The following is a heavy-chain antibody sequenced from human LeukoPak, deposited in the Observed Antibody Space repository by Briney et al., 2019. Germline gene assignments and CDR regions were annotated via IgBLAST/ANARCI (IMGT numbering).Heavy chain of an antibody. CDR1: GFTFSSYA. Sequence: PGGSLRLSCAASGFTFSSYAMHWVRQAPGKGLEWVAVISYDGSNKYYADSVKGRFTISRDNSKNTLYLQMNSLRAEDTAVYYCARAGYNYVPDDYWGQGTLVTVSS. D-gene: IGHD5-24*01. CDR3: ARAGYNYVPDDY. J-gene: IGHJ4*02. V-gene: IGHV3-30-3*01. CDR2: ISYDGSNK.